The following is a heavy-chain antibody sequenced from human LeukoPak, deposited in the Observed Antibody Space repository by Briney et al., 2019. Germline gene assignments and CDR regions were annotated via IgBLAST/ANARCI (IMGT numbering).Heavy chain of an antibody. D-gene: IGHD2-15*01. CDR1: GYTFTSYG. J-gene: IGHJ6*03. V-gene: IGHV1-18*01. CDR3: ARDLGRRCSGGSCYYYSNYMDV. Sequence: ASVKVSCKASGYTFTSYGISWVRQAPGQGLEWTGWISAYNGNTNYAQKLQGRVTMTTDTSTSTAYMELRSLRSDDTAVYYCARDLGRRCSGGSCYYYSNYMDVWDKGTTVTISS. CDR2: ISAYNGNT.